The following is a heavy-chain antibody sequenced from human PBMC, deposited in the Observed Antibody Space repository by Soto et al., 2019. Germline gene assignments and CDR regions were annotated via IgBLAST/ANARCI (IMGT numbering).Heavy chain of an antibody. D-gene: IGHD3-3*01. CDR1: GFTVSSNY. V-gene: IGHV3-53*04. CDR3: ARDKRDLRFLEWSYYFDY. Sequence: GGSLRLSCAASGFTVSSNYMSWARQAPGKGLEWVSVIYSGGSTYYADSVKGRFTISRHNSKNTLYLQMNSLRAEDTAVYYCARDKRDLRFLEWSYYFDYWGQGTLVTVS. CDR2: IYSGGST. J-gene: IGHJ4*02.